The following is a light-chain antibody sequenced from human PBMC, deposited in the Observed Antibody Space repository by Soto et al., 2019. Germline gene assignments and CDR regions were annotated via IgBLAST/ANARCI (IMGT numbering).Light chain of an antibody. Sequence: DIQMTQSPSSLSASVGDRVTITCRASQSISNYLNWYQQKPGKAPKLLMFDASSLQSGVPSRFSGSGSGTDFTLTISSRQPEDVVKYYCQHSYSTPRTFGQGTKVEIK. CDR2: DAS. CDR1: QSISNY. V-gene: IGKV1-39*01. CDR3: QHSYSTPRT. J-gene: IGKJ1*01.